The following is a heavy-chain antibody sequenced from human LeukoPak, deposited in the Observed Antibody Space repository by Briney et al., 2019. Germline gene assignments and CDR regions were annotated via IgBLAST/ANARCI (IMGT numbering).Heavy chain of an antibody. J-gene: IGHJ4*02. Sequence: KTSDTLSLTCTVSGGSISSYYWSWIRQPPGKGLEWIGYIYYSGSTNYNPSLKSRVTISVDTSKNQFSLKLSSVTAADTAVYYCARDRDYWGQGTLVTVSS. CDR2: IYYSGST. CDR1: GGSISSYY. V-gene: IGHV4-59*01. CDR3: ARDRDY.